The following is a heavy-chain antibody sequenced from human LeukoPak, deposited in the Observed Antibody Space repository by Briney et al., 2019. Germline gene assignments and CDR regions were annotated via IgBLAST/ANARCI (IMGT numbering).Heavy chain of an antibody. CDR3: ARDSSIAAGGEDAFDI. J-gene: IGHJ3*02. D-gene: IGHD6-13*01. CDR2: ISAYNGYT. V-gene: IGHV1-18*01. CDR1: GYTFTSYG. Sequence: ASVKVSCKASGYTFTSYGINWVRQAPGQGLEWMGWISAYNGYTNYAQKVQGRVIMTTDTSTSTAYMELRSLRSDDTAVYYCARDSSIAAGGEDAFDIWGQGTMVSVSS.